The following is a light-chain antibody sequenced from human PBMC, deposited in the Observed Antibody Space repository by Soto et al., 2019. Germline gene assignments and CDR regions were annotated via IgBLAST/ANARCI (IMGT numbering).Light chain of an antibody. Sequence: DIQMTQSPSSLSASVGYRFTITFQASQDISNYLNWYQQKPGKAPKLLIYDASNLETGVPSRFSGSGSGTDFTFTISSLQPEDIATYYCQQYDNLPITFGQGTRLEIK. J-gene: IGKJ5*01. CDR1: QDISNY. CDR3: QQYDNLPIT. CDR2: DAS. V-gene: IGKV1-33*01.